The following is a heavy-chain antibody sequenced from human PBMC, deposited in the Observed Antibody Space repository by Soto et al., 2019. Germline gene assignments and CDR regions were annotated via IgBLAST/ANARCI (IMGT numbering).Heavy chain of an antibody. Sequence: SETLSLTCTVSGGSVSSGGYYWSWIRQPPGKGLEWIGYIYYSGSTNYNPSLKSRVTISVDTSKNQFSLKLSSVTAADTAVYYCASNPLSSWYDYFGYWGQGTLVTVSS. CDR2: IYYSGST. V-gene: IGHV4-61*08. D-gene: IGHD6-13*01. CDR3: ASNPLSSWYDYFGY. J-gene: IGHJ4*02. CDR1: GGSVSSGGYY.